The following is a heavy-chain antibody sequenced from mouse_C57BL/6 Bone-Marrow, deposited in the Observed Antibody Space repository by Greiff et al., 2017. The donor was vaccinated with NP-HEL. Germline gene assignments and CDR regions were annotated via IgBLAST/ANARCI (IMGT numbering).Heavy chain of an antibody. D-gene: IGHD1-1*01. CDR2: ISSGSITL. J-gene: IGHJ2*01. Sequence: DVKLVESGGGLVKPGGSLQLSCAASGFTFSDSGMHLVRQAPEKGLEWVSYISSGSITLSYADTVKGRFPISRDNAKNTLFLKMTSRRSEDTAMYYCAILSRDYWGQGTTLTVSS. CDR1: GFTFSDSG. V-gene: IGHV5-17*01. CDR3: AILSRDY.